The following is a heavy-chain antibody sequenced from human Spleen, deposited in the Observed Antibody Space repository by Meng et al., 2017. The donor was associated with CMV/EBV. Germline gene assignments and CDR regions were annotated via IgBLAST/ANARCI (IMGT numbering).Heavy chain of an antibody. CDR3: AREPAGSSTTGDY. J-gene: IGHJ4*02. Sequence: GSLRLSCTVSGYSITSGYYWGWIRQPPGKGLEWIGNIYHSGSTNYNPSLKRRVTISVDTSKNQFSLNLDSVTAADTAMYYCAREPAGSSTTGDYWGQGTLVTVSS. CDR2: IYHSGST. D-gene: IGHD3-10*01. V-gene: IGHV4-38-2*02. CDR1: GYSITSGYY.